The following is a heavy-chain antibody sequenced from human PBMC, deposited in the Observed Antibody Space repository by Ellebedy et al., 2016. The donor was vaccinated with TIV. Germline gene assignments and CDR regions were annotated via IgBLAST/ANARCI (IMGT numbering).Heavy chain of an antibody. J-gene: IGHJ6*02. Sequence: AASVKVSCKASGYTFTGYYMHWVRQAPGQGLEWMGWINPNSGGTNYAQKFRGRVTMTRDTSISTAYMELSRLRSDDTAVYYCARKGAMVRGVIIDDYYYGMDVWGQGTTVTVSS. V-gene: IGHV1-2*02. CDR3: ARKGAMVRGVIIDDYYYGMDV. D-gene: IGHD3-10*01. CDR1: GYTFTGYY. CDR2: INPNSGGT.